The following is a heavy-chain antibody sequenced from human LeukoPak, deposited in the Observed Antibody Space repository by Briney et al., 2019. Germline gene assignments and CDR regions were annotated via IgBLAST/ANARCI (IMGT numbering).Heavy chain of an antibody. V-gene: IGHV3-23*01. CDR2: ISGSGGST. CDR1: GFTFSSYA. CDR3: AKASYYYDSSGYYYIDY. J-gene: IGHJ4*02. Sequence: GGSLRLSCAASGFTFSSYAMSWVRQAPGKGLEWVSAISGSGGSTYYADSVKGRFTISRDNSKNTLYLQMNSLRAEDTAVYYRAKASYYYDSSGYYYIDYWGQGTLVTVSS. D-gene: IGHD3-22*01.